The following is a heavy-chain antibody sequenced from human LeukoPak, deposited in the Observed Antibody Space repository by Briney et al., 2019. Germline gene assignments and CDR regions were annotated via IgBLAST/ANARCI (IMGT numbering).Heavy chain of an antibody. V-gene: IGHV5-51*01. D-gene: IGHD3-10*01. CDR2: IYPGDSDT. CDR1: GYSFTSYW. Sequence: GESLKISCKGSGYSFTSYWIGWVRQMPGKGLEWMGIIYPGDSDTRYSPSFQGQVTISAVKSISTAYLQWNSLKASDTAMYYCGRRISGSDSTFDYWGQGTLVTVSS. CDR3: GRRISGSDSTFDY. J-gene: IGHJ4*02.